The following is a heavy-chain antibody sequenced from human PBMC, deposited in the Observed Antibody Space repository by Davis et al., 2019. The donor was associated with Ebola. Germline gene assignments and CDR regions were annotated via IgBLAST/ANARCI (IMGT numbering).Heavy chain of an antibody. D-gene: IGHD3-22*01. Sequence: SVQVSCKASGGTFSSYTITWVRQAPGPGLEWMGWVIPVFGTTNYAQRFQGRVTITADESRTTAYMELSSLRSEDTAVYYCAKDRYYDNNPLYYESECWGQGTLVTVSS. CDR3: AKDRYYDNNPLYYESEC. CDR1: GGTFSSYT. CDR2: VIPVFGTT. V-gene: IGHV1-69*01. J-gene: IGHJ4*02.